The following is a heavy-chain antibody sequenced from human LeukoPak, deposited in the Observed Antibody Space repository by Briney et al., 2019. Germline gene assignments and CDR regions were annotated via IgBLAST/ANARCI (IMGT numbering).Heavy chain of an antibody. V-gene: IGHV3-23*01. CDR1: GFTFSTYA. CDR2: ISGSGDYT. D-gene: IGHD6-13*01. J-gene: IGHJ4*02. CDR3: AKRGIAAAASFDY. Sequence: GGSLRLSCAASGFTFSTYAMSWVRQAPGKGLEWVSTISGSGDYTFYADSVKGRFTISRDNSKNTLYLQMNSLRADDTAVYYCAKRGIAAAASFDYWGQGTLVTVSS.